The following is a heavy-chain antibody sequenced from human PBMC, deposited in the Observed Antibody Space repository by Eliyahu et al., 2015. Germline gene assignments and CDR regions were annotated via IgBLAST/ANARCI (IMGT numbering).Heavy chain of an antibody. D-gene: IGHD3-3*02. V-gene: IGHV1-18*01. CDR2: ISGYDGNT. CDR1: GYTFISYY. CDR3: ARRRGLSSAFFDY. Sequence: QVQLVQSGAEVKKPGASVKVSCKASGYTFISYYIDWVRPAPGHGAGWMGWISGYDGNTNYAQKFQGRVTMTTDTSTSTAYMELRSLRSDDTAVYYCARRRGLSSAFFDYWGQGTLVTVSS. J-gene: IGHJ4*02.